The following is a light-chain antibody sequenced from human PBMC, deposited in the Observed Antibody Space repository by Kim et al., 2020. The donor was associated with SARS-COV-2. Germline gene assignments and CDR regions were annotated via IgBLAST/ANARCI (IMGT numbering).Light chain of an antibody. CDR1: QSVSSK. J-gene: IGKJ2*01. V-gene: IGKV3-15*01. Sequence: EIVMTQSPATLSVSPGERATLSCRASQSVSSKLAWYQQRPGQAPRLLIHGTSTRATGIPARFSGSGSGTEFTLTISSLQSEDFAVYHCQQYNQWPYTFGQGNKLEI. CDR2: GTS. CDR3: QQYNQWPYT.